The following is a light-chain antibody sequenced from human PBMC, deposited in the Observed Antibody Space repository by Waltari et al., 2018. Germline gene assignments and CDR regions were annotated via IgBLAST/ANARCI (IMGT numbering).Light chain of an antibody. CDR1: ALPQRY. CDR3: FSTDSSGNHRV. CDR2: EDT. J-gene: IGLJ2*01. Sequence: SYELTQPPSVSVSPGETARIPCSGDALPQRYAYWYQQKSGQAPVLVIDEDTNRPSGIAERFSGSTSGTVATLTITGAQVEDEADYYCFSTDSSGNHRVFGGGTKLTVL. V-gene: IGLV3-10*01.